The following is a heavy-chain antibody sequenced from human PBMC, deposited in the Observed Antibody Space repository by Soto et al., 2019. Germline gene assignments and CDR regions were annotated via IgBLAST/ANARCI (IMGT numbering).Heavy chain of an antibody. CDR1: GGSISSGDYY. CDR2: IYYSGTT. D-gene: IGHD3-16*01. J-gene: IGHJ4*02. Sequence: QVQLQESGPGLVKPSQTLSLTCTVSGGSISSGDYYWSWIHQPPGKGLEWIGYIYYSGTTYYNPSLKSRVTISIDTSENQFSLKLSSVTAADTAVYYCARGSMITSYWRDWGQGTLVTVSS. CDR3: ARGSMITSYWRD. V-gene: IGHV4-30-4*01.